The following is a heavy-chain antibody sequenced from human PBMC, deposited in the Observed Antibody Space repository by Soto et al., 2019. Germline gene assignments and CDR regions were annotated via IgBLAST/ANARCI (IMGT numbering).Heavy chain of an antibody. CDR1: GYTFTSYD. J-gene: IGHJ4*02. CDR2: MNPNSGNT. D-gene: IGHD3-16*02. CDR3: ARGWSDYIWGSYRRGGYFDY. V-gene: IGHV1-8*01. Sequence: QVQLVQSGAEVKKPGASVKVSCKASGYTFTSYDINWVRQATGQGLEWMGWMNPNSGNTGYAQKFQGRVTMTRNTSISTAYMELSSLRSEDTAVYYCARGWSDYIWGSYRRGGYFDYWGQGALVTVSS.